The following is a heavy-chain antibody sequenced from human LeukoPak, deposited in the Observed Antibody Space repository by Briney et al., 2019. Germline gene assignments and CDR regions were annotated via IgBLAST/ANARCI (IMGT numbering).Heavy chain of an antibody. J-gene: IGHJ4*02. CDR1: GFTFSDYY. CDR3: ARGRLALYFGDDF. V-gene: IGHV3-11*04. Sequence: TGGSLRLSCAASGFTFSDYYMSWIRQAPGKGLEWVSYISSSGSTIYYADSVKGRFTISRDNAKNSLYLQMNSLRAEDAAVYYCARGRLALYFGDDFWGQGPLVTVSS. D-gene: IGHD3-10*01. CDR2: ISSSGSTI.